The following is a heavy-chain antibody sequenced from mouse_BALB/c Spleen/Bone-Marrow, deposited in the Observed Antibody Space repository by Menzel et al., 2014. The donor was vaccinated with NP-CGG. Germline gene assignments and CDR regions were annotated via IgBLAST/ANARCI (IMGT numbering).Heavy chain of an antibody. CDR2: INPSIGYT. CDR3: AREGTYYAYFDY. D-gene: IGHD1-1*01. CDR1: GYIFTSYT. J-gene: IGHJ2*01. Sequence: VQLQQSAAELARPGASVKLSCKASGYIFTSYTIQWIKQRPGQGLEWIGYINPSIGYTEYNQNFKDKTTLTADTSSSTTYMQLSSLTSEDSAVYYCAREGTYYAYFDYWGQGTTLTVSS. V-gene: IGHV1-4*02.